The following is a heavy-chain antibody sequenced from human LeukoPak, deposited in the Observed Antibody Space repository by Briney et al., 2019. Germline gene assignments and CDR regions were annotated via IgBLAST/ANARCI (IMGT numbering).Heavy chain of an antibody. D-gene: IGHD3-3*01. Sequence: QPGVSLRLSCAASGFSFSNYGMHWVRQAPGKGLEWVAFIRFDGTDEFYADSVKGRFTISRDNSQNTVSLQVNNLRTEDTAFYYCAKTPLSDASGHYYYMDVWGKGTTVTVSS. V-gene: IGHV3-30*02. CDR1: GFSFSNYG. J-gene: IGHJ6*03. CDR2: IRFDGTDE. CDR3: AKTPLSDASGHYYYMDV.